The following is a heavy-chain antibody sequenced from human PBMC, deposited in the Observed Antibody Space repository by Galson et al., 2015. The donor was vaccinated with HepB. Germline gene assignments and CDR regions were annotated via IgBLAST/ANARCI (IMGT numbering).Heavy chain of an antibody. CDR3: ARWDDILSGGAFDI. J-gene: IGHJ3*02. D-gene: IGHD3-9*01. V-gene: IGHV1-8*01. Sequence: SVKVSCKASGYTFTSYDINWVRQATGQGLEWMGWMNPNSGNTGYAQKFQGRVTMTRNTSISTAYMELSSLRSEDTAVYYCARWDDILSGGAFDIWGQGTMVTVSS. CDR1: GYTFTSYD. CDR2: MNPNSGNT.